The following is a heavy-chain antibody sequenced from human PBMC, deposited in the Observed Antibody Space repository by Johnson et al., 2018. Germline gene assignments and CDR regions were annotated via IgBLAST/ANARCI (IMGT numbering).Heavy chain of an antibody. CDR2: ISYDGSNK. CDR1: GFTCSSSA. CDR3: AKESGGGRDAFDS. V-gene: IGHV3-30*18. D-gene: IGHD1-26*01. J-gene: IGHJ3*02. Sequence: QVQLQESGGGLVQPGGSLRLSCADSGFTCSSSAMTCVRQAPGKGLEWVAVISYDGSNKYYADSVKGRFTISRDNSKNTLYLQMNSLRAEDTGGYYCAKESGGGRDAFDSWGQGTMVTVSS.